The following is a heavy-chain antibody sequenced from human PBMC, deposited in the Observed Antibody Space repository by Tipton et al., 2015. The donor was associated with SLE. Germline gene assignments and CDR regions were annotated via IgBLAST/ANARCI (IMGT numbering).Heavy chain of an antibody. V-gene: IGHV4-39*01. CDR1: GGLVRSSSFY. Sequence: TLSLTCTVSGGLVRSSSFYWAWIRQPPGKGLEWIGPISSSGSTFYNSSLRSRVTISLGTSNNQFSLKLTSVTAADTAVFYCARHFMGFTMATRALDSWGQGTLVTVSS. CDR2: ISSSGST. D-gene: IGHD5-24*01. J-gene: IGHJ4*02. CDR3: ARHFMGFTMATRALDS.